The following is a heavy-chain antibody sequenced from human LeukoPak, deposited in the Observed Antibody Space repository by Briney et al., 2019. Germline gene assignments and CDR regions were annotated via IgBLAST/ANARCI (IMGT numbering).Heavy chain of an antibody. CDR2: IYSDNR. CDR1: GFTVSSNS. J-gene: IGHJ4*02. V-gene: IGHV3-53*01. Sequence: PGGSLTLFCTVSGFTVSSNSMSWVRQATGKGLEWVSFIYSDNRHYSYSVKGRFTISRDNSKDTLYLQMNSLRAGDTAVYFGAIGRPWELLGATENWGQGTLVTVSS. D-gene: IGHD4-23*01. CDR3: AIGRPWELLGATEN.